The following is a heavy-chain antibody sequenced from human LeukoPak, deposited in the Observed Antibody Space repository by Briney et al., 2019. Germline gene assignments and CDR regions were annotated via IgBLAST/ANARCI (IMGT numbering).Heavy chain of an antibody. V-gene: IGHV1-18*01. CDR2: ISAYNGIT. CDR3: ARGGSTGWVGSFDY. CDR1: GYTFITSA. J-gene: IGHJ4*02. Sequence: ASVKVSCKGSGYTFITSAITWVRQAPGQGLEWMGWISAYNGITNYAEKLQGRVTMTTDTSTNTAYMELWSLTSDNTAVYYCARGGSTGWVGSFDYWGQGTLVTVSP. D-gene: IGHD6-25*01.